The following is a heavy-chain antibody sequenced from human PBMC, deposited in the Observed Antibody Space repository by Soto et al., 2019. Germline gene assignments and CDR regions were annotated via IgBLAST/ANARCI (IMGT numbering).Heavy chain of an antibody. V-gene: IGHV4-59*01. CDR1: GGSFSTYY. D-gene: IGHD5-18*01. CDR3: ARSTVDTALRKYIAY. J-gene: IGHJ4*02. Sequence: SETLSLTCTVSGGSFSTYYWTWIRQPPGKGLEWIGYIYYIGSTNYNPSLQSRVTISVDTSKNQFSLKLSSVTAADTAVYYCARSTVDTALRKYIAYWGQGTLVTVSS. CDR2: IYYIGST.